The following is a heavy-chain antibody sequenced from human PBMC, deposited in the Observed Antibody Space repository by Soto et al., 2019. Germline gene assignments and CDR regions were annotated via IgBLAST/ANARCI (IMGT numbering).Heavy chain of an antibody. V-gene: IGHV3-11*06. CDR1: GFTFSDYY. J-gene: IGHJ4*02. D-gene: IGHD6-19*01. Sequence: VGSLRLSCAASGFTFSDYYMSWIRKAPGKGLEWVSYISSSSSYTNYADSVKGRFTISRDNAKNSLYLQMNSLRAEDTAVYYCARDPPGYSSGWVDYWGQGTLVTVSS. CDR3: ARDPPGYSSGWVDY. CDR2: ISSSSSYT.